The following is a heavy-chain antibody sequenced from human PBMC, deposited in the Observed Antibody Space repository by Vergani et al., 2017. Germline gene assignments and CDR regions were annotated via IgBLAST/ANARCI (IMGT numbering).Heavy chain of an antibody. Sequence: QVKLVQSGADVKRPGTSVKVSCKTSGGTSSNFGSSWVRQAPGQGLEWMGEIIPILNKKNYAQMFQDRVTIIADKSTGTAYMDLTSLRSEDTAIYYCARCPLVWASHYDHGMDVWGQGTTVIVSS. V-gene: IGHV1-69*14. CDR2: IIPILNKK. J-gene: IGHJ6*02. D-gene: IGHD3-16*01. CDR3: ARCPLVWASHYDHGMDV. CDR1: GGTSSNFG.